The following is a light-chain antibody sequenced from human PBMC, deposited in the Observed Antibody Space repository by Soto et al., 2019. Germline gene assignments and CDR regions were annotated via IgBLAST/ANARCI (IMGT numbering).Light chain of an antibody. Sequence: DIQMTQSPSTLSASVGDRVTITCRASQSISSWLAWYQQKPGKAPKVLIYDASSLESGVPSRFSGSGSGTEFTLTISSLQHDGFATYYGQQYNSYSSFTFGQGTKLEIK. CDR1: QSISSW. CDR3: QQYNSYSSFT. J-gene: IGKJ2*01. CDR2: DAS. V-gene: IGKV1-5*01.